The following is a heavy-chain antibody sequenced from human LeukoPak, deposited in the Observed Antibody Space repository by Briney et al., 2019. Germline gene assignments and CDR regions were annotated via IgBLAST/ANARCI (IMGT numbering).Heavy chain of an antibody. V-gene: IGHV3-74*01. Sequence: GSLRLSCAASGFTFSSYWMHWVRQAPGKGLVWVSRINSDGSSTSYADSVKGRFTISRDNAKNTLYLQMNSLRAEDTAVYYCARWFGSTRGWFDPWGQGTLVTVSS. D-gene: IGHD3-10*01. CDR3: ARWFGSTRGWFDP. J-gene: IGHJ5*02. CDR1: GFTFSSYW. CDR2: INSDGSST.